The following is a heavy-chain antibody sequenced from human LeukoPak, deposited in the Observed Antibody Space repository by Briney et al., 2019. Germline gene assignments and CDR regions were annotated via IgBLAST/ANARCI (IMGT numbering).Heavy chain of an antibody. Sequence: SVKVSCKASGGTFSTYAISWVRQAPGQGLEWVGGIIPVFGTPVYAQKFQGRVTIIADGSTGTAYMELSSLRSEDTAVYYCATPPDFQSRRGYLYYYMDVWGKGTTVTVSS. J-gene: IGHJ6*03. CDR2: IIPVFGTP. CDR3: ATPPDFQSRRGYLYYYMDV. V-gene: IGHV1-69*13. CDR1: GGTFSTYA. D-gene: IGHD3-3*01.